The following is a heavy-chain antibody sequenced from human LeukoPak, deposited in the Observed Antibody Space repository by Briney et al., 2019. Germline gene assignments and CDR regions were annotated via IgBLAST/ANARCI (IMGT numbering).Heavy chain of an antibody. CDR1: GFTFSSYW. J-gene: IGHJ4*02. Sequence: GGCLRLSCAASGFTFSSYWMSWVRPAPGKGLEWVANLKQDGSEKYYVDSVKGRFTISRDNAKNSLYLQMNSLRAEDTAVYYCAREIKRALDYWGQGTLVTVSS. D-gene: IGHD5-24*01. CDR2: LKQDGSEK. V-gene: IGHV3-7*05. CDR3: AREIKRALDY.